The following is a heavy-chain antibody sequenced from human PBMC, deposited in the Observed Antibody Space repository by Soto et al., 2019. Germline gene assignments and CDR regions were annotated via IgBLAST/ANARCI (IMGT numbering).Heavy chain of an antibody. D-gene: IGHD6-13*01. CDR1: GYTFTSYS. J-gene: IGHJ6*02. CDR3: ASSGGSSWYAGNGMDV. V-gene: IGHV1-3*01. CDR2: INAGNGNT. Sequence: QVQLVQSGAEVKKPGASVKVSCKASGYTFTSYSMHWVRQAPGQRLEWMGWINAGNGNTKYSQKFQGGVTLTRDTCASTTYMELSSLRYEDTAVYYCASSGGSSWYAGNGMDVWGQGTTVTVSS.